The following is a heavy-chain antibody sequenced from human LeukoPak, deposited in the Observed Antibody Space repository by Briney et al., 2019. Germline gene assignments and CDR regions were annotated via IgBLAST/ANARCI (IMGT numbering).Heavy chain of an antibody. J-gene: IGHJ1*01. Sequence: GGSLRLSCSASGFTFSSYAMHWVRQAPGQGLEYVSAISSNGGSTYYADSVKGRFTISRDNSKNTVYLQMSSLRAEDTAVYYCVNGQNWDRYYSGGSCYGFEYFQHWGQGTLATVSS. V-gene: IGHV3-64D*06. CDR1: GFTFSSYA. CDR3: VNGQNWDRYYSGGSCYGFEYFQH. D-gene: IGHD2-15*01. CDR2: ISSNGGST.